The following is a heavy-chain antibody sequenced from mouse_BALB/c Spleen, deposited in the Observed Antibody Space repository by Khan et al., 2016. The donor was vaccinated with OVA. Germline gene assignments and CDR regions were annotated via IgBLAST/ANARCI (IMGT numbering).Heavy chain of an antibody. D-gene: IGHD1-1*01. V-gene: IGHV3-2*02. CDR1: GYSITSGYA. CDR3: ARGNYYGYYFDD. Sequence: EVQLQESGPGLVKPSQSLSLTCTVTGYSITSGYAWNWIRQFPGNKLEWMGYISYRGVTSYTPSLNSRISITRDTSKNQFFLQLNSVTTEDTATYYCARGNYYGYYFDDWGQGTTLTVSS. CDR2: ISYRGVT. J-gene: IGHJ2*01.